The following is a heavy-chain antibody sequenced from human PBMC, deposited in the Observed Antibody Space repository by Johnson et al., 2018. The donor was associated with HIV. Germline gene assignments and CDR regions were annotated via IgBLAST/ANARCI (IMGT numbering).Heavy chain of an antibody. CDR1: GFTVSSNY. J-gene: IGHJ3*02. D-gene: IGHD1-1*01. CDR2: IYSGGIT. CDR3: TTGVFHAFDI. V-gene: IGHV3-66*01. Sequence: VQLVESGGGLVQPGGSLRLSCAASGFTVSSNYMSWVRQAPGKGLEWVSLIYSGGITYYADSVKGRFTISRDNTKNTVYLQMNSLRAEDTAVYYCTTGVFHAFDIWGQGTMVTVSS.